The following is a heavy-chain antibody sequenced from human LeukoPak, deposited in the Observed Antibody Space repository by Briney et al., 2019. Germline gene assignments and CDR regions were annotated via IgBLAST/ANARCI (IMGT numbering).Heavy chain of an antibody. D-gene: IGHD2-21*02. CDR2: MTPNSGDT. CDR3: ARGAHIVVVTAIPLDY. CDR1: GYXFTGYY. J-gene: IGHJ4*02. Sequence: ASVKVFCKASGYXFTGYYMHGVRQAPGQGLEWMVWMTPNSGDTKYAQKFQGRVNMTRDTSISTAYMELSRLRSDDTAVYYCARGAHIVVVTAIPLDYWGQGTLVTVSS. V-gene: IGHV1-2*02.